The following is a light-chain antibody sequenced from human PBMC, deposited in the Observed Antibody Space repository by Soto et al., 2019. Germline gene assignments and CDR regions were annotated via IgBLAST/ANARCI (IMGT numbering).Light chain of an antibody. CDR3: QQAASFPIT. Sequence: DVVMTQSPLSLPVTLGQPASISCRSNPSLVHSDGIAYFSWFQQRRGRSPRRXSYKVSNRDSGVPARVRGSGSGTDFALKISRVEAEDFATYYCQQAASFPITFGQGTRLEIK. V-gene: IGKV2-30*02. CDR2: KVS. J-gene: IGKJ5*01. CDR1: PSLVHSDGIAY.